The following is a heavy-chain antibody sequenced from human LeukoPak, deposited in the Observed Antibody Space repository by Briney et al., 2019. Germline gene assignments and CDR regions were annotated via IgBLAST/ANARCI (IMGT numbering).Heavy chain of an antibody. J-gene: IGHJ6*03. CDR3: ARVHYYYYYMDV. CDR1: GYTFTSYG. Sequence: ASVKVSCKASGYTFTSYGISWVRQAPGQGLEWMGWISAYNGNTNYAQKLQGRVTMTTDTSTSTAYMGLRSLRSDDTAVYYCARVHYYYYYMDVWGKGTTVTVSS. CDR2: ISAYNGNT. V-gene: IGHV1-18*01.